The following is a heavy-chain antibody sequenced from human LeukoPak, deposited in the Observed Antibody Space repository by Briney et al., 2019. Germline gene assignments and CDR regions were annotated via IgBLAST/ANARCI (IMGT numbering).Heavy chain of an antibody. J-gene: IGHJ6*04. Sequence: SVKVSCKASGGTFSSYAISWVRQAPGQGLEWMGGIIPIFGTANYAQKFQGRVTITADESTSTAYMELSSLRSEDTAVYYCARADCSSTSCYLNPPYYYGMDVWGKGTTVTVSS. CDR1: GGTFSSYA. D-gene: IGHD2-2*01. CDR3: ARADCSSTSCYLNPPYYYGMDV. CDR2: IIPIFGTA. V-gene: IGHV1-69*01.